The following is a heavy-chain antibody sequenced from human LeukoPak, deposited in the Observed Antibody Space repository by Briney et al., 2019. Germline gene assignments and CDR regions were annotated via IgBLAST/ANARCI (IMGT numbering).Heavy chain of an antibody. CDR3: ARDGGSYYSDYYGMDV. Sequence: PGGSLRLSCAASGFTVSSNYMSWVRQAPGKGLEWVSVIYSGGSTYYADSVKGRFTISRDNSKNTLYLQMNSLRAEDTAVYYCARDGGSYYSDYYGMDVWGQGTTVTVSS. D-gene: IGHD1-26*01. CDR2: IYSGGST. J-gene: IGHJ6*02. V-gene: IGHV3-66*01. CDR1: GFTVSSNY.